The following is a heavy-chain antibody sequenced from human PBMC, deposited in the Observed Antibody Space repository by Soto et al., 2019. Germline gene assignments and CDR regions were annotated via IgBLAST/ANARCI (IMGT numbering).Heavy chain of an antibody. V-gene: IGHV4-31*03. CDR3: ARGRPRFLEWLHWFDP. J-gene: IGHJ5*02. Sequence: SDTLSLTCTVSGGSISSAGYYWSWIRQHPGKGLEWIGDIYYSGSTYYNPSLKSRVTISVDTSKNQFSLKLSSVTAADSAVYYCARGRPRFLEWLHWFDPWGQGTLVTVSS. D-gene: IGHD3-3*01. CDR2: IYYSGST. CDR1: GGSISSAGYY.